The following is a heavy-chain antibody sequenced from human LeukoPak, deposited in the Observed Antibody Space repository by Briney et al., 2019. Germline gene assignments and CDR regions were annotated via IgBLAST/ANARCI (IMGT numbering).Heavy chain of an antibody. J-gene: IGHJ4*01. CDR1: GFTFTIYA. D-gene: IGHD6-13*01. V-gene: IGHV3-23*01. Sequence: GGSLRLSCAASGFTFTIYAMTWVRQAPGRGLEWVSSVDGGGGGTYYADSVKGRFTISRDNSKDTLYLQMNGLRAEDTAVYFCAKQSAGSAAWYSLHYDFWGQEPWSPSPQ. CDR2: VDGGGGGT. CDR3: AKQSAGSAAWYSLHYDF.